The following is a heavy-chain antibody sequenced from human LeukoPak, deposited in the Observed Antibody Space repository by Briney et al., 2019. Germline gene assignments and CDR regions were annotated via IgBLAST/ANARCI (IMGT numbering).Heavy chain of an antibody. CDR3: ARGQGVATGSDY. CDR1: GFTFSDYY. Sequence: GGSLRLSCAASGFTFSDYYMSWIRQAPGKGLEWVSYISSSSSYTNYADSVKGRFTISRDNAKNSLYLQMNSLRAEDTAVYYCARGQGVATGSDYWGQGALVTVSS. D-gene: IGHD5-12*01. J-gene: IGHJ4*02. V-gene: IGHV3-11*06. CDR2: ISSSSSYT.